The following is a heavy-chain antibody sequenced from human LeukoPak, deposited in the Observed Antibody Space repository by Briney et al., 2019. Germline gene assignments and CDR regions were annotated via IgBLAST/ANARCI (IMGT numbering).Heavy chain of an antibody. Sequence: PGRSLRLSCAASEFTFSNYGMHWVRQAPGKGLGWVAVISFDGSNKYYADSVKGRFTISRDNSKNTLYLQMNSLRAEDTAVYYCAKDRRGGYQLLFVDFWGQGTLVTVSS. CDR1: EFTFSNYG. J-gene: IGHJ4*02. D-gene: IGHD2-2*01. CDR2: ISFDGSNK. V-gene: IGHV3-30*18. CDR3: AKDRRGGYQLLFVDF.